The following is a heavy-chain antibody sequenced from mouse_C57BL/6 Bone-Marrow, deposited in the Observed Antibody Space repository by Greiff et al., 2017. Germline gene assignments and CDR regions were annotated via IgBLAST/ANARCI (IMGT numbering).Heavy chain of an antibody. J-gene: IGHJ3*01. V-gene: IGHV5-6*02. CDR1: GFTFSSYG. Sequence: DVTLVESGGDLVKPGGSLKLSCAASGFTFSSYGMSWVRQTPDKRLEWVATISSGGSYTYYPDSVKGRFTISRDNAKNTLYLQMSSLKSEDTAMFYCARPGWAWFAYWGQGALVTVSA. CDR3: ARPGWAWFAY. CDR2: ISSGGSYT. D-gene: IGHD3-3*01.